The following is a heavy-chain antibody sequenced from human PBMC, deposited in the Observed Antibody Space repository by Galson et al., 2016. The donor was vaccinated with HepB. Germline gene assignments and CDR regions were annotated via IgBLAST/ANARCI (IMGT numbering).Heavy chain of an antibody. CDR3: AKDRGRGTYNLWSGPRNYFVS. CDR2: ISGSGDST. Sequence: SLRLSCAASGFTFSSHAMNWVRQAPGKGMEWVSGISGSGDSTFYADSVKGRFTISRDNSKNTLYLEMNSLRAEDTAVYYCAKDRGRGTYNLWSGPRNYFVSGGHGTLVVVSS. CDR1: GFTFSSHA. J-gene: IGHJ4*01. V-gene: IGHV3-23*01. D-gene: IGHD3-3*01.